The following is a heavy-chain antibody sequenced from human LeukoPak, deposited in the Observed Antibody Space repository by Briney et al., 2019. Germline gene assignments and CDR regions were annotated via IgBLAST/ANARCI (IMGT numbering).Heavy chain of an antibody. CDR2: INPNSGGT. V-gene: IGHV1-2*04. D-gene: IGHD1-26*01. J-gene: IGHJ6*02. CDR1: GYTFTGYY. Sequence: ASVKVSCKASGYTFTGYYMHWVRQAPGQGLEWMGWINPNSGGTNYAQKFQGWVTMTRDTSISTAYMELSRLRSDDTAVYYCARGAWSASIALDVWGQGTTVTVSS. CDR3: ARGAWSASIALDV.